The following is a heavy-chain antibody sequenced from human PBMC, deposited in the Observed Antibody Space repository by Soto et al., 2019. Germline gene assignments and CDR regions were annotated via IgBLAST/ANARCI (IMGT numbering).Heavy chain of an antibody. CDR3: AREVRHGVDSVWFDP. D-gene: IGHD3-10*01. Sequence: SETLSLTCTVSGGSISSYYWSWIRQPPGKGLEWIGYIYYSGSTNYNPSLKSRVTISVDTSKNQFSLKLSSVTAADAAVYYCAREVRHGVDSVWFDPWGQGTLVTVSS. CDR1: GGSISSYY. V-gene: IGHV4-59*01. J-gene: IGHJ5*02. CDR2: IYYSGST.